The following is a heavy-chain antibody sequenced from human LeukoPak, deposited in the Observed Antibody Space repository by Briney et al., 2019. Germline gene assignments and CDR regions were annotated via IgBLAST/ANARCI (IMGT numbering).Heavy chain of an antibody. CDR2: IWYDGSNK. J-gene: IGHJ3*02. CDR1: GFTFSSYG. D-gene: IGHD1-26*01. V-gene: IGHV3-33*06. Sequence: PGGFLRLSCAASGFTFSSYGMHWVRQAPGKGLEWVAVIWYDGSNKYYADSVKGRFTISRDNSKNTLHLQMNSLRAEDTAVHYCAKAPSGSYLNAFHIWGQGTMVTVSS. CDR3: AKAPSGSYLNAFHI.